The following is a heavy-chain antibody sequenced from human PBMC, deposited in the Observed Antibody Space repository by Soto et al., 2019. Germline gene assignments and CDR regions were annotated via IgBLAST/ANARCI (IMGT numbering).Heavy chain of an antibody. V-gene: IGHV4-59*12. D-gene: IGHD1-26*01. CDR1: GGSISSYY. J-gene: IGHJ4*02. CDR2: IYLSGST. CDR3: SGCGQVGATPFDY. Sequence: QVQLQESAPGLVKPSETLSLTCTVSGGSISSYYWCWLQQPPGKGLEWIGYIYLSGSTNYNPSRESRVTIAVHTSKNQCAFELRSVTATGTAVYYCSGCGQVGATPFDYWGQGTLGTVFS.